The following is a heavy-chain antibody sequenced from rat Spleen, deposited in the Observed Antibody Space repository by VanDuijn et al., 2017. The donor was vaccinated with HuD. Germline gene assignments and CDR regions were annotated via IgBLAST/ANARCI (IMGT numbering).Heavy chain of an antibody. Sequence: EVQLVESGGGLVQPGGSLKLSCEASGLTFSTSGMAWFRQTPTMGLEWVASISTDSTYTFYRDSVKGRFTISRNNAKNTQYLQMGSLRSEDTATYYCTRLGTVADYWGQGVMVTVSS. CDR3: TRLGTVADY. CDR2: ISTDSTYT. V-gene: IGHV5S14*01. CDR1: GLTFSTSG. J-gene: IGHJ2*01. D-gene: IGHD1-1*01.